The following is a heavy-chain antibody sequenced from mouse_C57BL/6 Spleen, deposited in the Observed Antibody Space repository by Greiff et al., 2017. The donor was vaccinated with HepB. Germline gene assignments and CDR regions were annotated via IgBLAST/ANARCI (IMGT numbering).Heavy chain of an antibody. CDR1: GFSLTSYG. CDR3: ASEGGSSYRFAY. D-gene: IGHD1-1*01. CDR2: IWGVGST. V-gene: IGHV2-6*01. J-gene: IGHJ3*01. Sequence: VQGVESGPGLVAPSQSLSITCTVSGFSLTSYGVDWVRQSPGKGLEWLGVIWGVGSTNYNSALKSRLSISKDNSKSQVFLKMNSLQTDDTAMYYCASEGGSSYRFAYWGQGTLVTVSA.